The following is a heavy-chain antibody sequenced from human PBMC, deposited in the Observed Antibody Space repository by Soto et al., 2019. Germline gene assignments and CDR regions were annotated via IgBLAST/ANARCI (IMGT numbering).Heavy chain of an antibody. CDR3: ARGRTYYAP. V-gene: IGHV4-59*06. D-gene: IGHD3-3*01. CDR1: GGSISNFY. Sequence: SETLSLTWTVSGGSISNFYWSWIRQHPGKGLEWIGCISYSGSTYYNPSLQSRVTISIDTSKNQFSLKLTSVTAADTAVYFCARGRTYYAPWGRGTLVTVSS. J-gene: IGHJ5*02. CDR2: ISYSGST.